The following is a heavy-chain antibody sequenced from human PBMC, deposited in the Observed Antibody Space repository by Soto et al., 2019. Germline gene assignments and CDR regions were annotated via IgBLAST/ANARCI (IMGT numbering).Heavy chain of an antibody. CDR1: GFTFSSYA. CDR2: ISSNGGST. D-gene: IGHD6-6*01. Sequence: GGSLRLSCAASGFTFSSYAMHWVRQAPGKGLEYVSAISSNGGSTYYANSVKGRFTISRDNSKNTLYLQMGSLRAEDMAVYYCARGEVYSSSNYYYYYYYMDVWGKGTTVTVSS. J-gene: IGHJ6*03. V-gene: IGHV3-64*01. CDR3: ARGEVYSSSNYYYYYYYMDV.